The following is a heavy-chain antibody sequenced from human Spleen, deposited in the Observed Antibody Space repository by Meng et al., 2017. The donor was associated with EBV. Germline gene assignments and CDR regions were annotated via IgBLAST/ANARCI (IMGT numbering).Heavy chain of an antibody. J-gene: IGHJ5*02. Sequence: DAVPGLVKPPGTLSLPCIVSGGSVSSGNYYWSWIRQPPGKGLEWIGHIYYTGSTNYNPSLKSRVTVSVDTSKNQFSLRLTSVTAADTAVYYCARPFPSWQSPRLDPFGAWGQGTLVTVSS. CDR1: GGSVSSGNYY. CDR3: ARPFPSWQSPRLDPFGA. CDR2: IYYTGST. D-gene: IGHD6-19*01. V-gene: IGHV4-61*01.